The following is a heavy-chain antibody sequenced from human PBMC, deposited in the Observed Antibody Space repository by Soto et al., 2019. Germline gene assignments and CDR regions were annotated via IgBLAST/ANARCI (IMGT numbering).Heavy chain of an antibody. CDR3: ARDGDYDYVWGSSTPSYYFDY. J-gene: IGHJ4*02. D-gene: IGHD3-16*01. CDR1: GFTFSSYG. CDR2: IWYDGSNK. V-gene: IGHV3-33*01. Sequence: PGGSLRLSCAASGFTFSSYGMHWVRQAPGKGLEWVAVIWYDGSNKYYADSAKGRFTISRDNSKNTLYLQMNSLRAEDTAVYYCARDGDYDYVWGSSTPSYYFDYWGQGTLVTVSS.